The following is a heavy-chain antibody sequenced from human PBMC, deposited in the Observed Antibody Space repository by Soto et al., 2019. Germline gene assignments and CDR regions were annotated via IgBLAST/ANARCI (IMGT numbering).Heavy chain of an antibody. V-gene: IGHV1-2*02. J-gene: IGHJ5*02. D-gene: IGHD4-4*01. CDR1: GYTFTGYY. Sequence: ASVRVSCKASGYTFTGYYMHWVGQAPVRVLEWMVCINPNSGGTNYAQKFQGRVTMTRDTSTCTAYMELSRLRSDDTAVYYCATDLPSSNYANWFDPWGEGTLVTVS. CDR3: ATDLPSSNYANWFDP. CDR2: INPNSGGT.